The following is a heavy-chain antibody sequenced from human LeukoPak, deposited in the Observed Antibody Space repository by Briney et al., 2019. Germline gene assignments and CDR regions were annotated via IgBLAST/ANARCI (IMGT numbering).Heavy chain of an antibody. V-gene: IGHV1-2*02. CDR3: ARAIVVVPAANDY. D-gene: IGHD2-2*01. CDR2: ISPNSGGT. J-gene: IGHJ4*02. Sequence: GASVKVSCKASGYTFTGYYMHWVRQAPGQGLEWMGWISPNSGGTNYAQKFQGRVTMTRDTSTSTAYMELSRLRSDDTAVYYCARAIVVVPAANDYWGQGTLVTVSS. CDR1: GYTFTGYY.